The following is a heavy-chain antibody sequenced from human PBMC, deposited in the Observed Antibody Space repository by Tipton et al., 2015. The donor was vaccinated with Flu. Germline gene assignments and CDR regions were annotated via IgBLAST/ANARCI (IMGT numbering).Heavy chain of an antibody. D-gene: IGHD3-22*01. Sequence: SLRLSCAVSGFTFSSYEMNWVRQAPGKGLEWVSYISSSGSTISYADSVRGRFTISRDKAKNSLYLQMNSLRAEDTAVYYCAREEGHYYDTSGFFDYWGQGTLVTVSS. CDR1: GFTFSSYE. CDR3: AREEGHYYDTSGFFDY. J-gene: IGHJ4*02. V-gene: IGHV3-48*03. CDR2: ISSSGSTI.